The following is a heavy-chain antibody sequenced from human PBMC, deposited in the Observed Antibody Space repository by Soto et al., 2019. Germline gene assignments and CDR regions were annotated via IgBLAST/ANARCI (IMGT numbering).Heavy chain of an antibody. V-gene: IGHV3-21*01. D-gene: IGHD6-13*01. J-gene: IGHJ6*02. CDR1: GFTFSSDS. Sequence: GGSLRLSCAASGFTFSSDSMNWVRQAPGKGLEWVSSISSSSSYIYYADSVKGRFTISRDNAKNSLYLQMNSLRAEDTAVYYCAREGAYSISWYYYSYGMDVWGQAPMVTGSS. CDR2: ISSSSSYI. CDR3: AREGAYSISWYYYSYGMDV.